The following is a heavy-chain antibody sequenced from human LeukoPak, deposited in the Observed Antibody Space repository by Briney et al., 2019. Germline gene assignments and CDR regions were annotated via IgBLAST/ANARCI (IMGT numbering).Heavy chain of an antibody. CDR2: INPDSGVT. Sequence: ASVKVSCKASGYTFTGSYIHWVRQAPGQWREWMGWINPDSGVTKYAQNFQGRVTMTRDTSISTASMEMRSLKSDDTAVYYCARDFGSSSAWYEFDYWGQGTLVTVSS. CDR3: ARDFGSSSAWYEFDY. J-gene: IGHJ4*02. CDR1: GYTFTGSY. D-gene: IGHD6-19*01. V-gene: IGHV1-2*02.